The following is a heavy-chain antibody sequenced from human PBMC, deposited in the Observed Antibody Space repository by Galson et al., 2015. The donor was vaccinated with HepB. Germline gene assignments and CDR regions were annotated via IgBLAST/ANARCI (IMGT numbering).Heavy chain of an antibody. J-gene: IGHJ6*02. CDR2: IYSGGST. CDR3: AVGYSYGSVGYYYGMDV. CDR1: GFTVSSNY. V-gene: IGHV3-53*01. Sequence: SLRLSCAASGFTVSSNYMSWVRQAPGKGLEWVSVIYSGGSTYYADSVKGRFTISRDNSKNTLYLQMNSLRAEDTAVYYCAVGYSYGSVGYYYGMDVWGQGTTVTVSS. D-gene: IGHD5-18*01.